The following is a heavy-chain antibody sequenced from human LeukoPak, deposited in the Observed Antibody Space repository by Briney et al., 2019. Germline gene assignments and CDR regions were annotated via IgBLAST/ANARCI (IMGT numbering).Heavy chain of an antibody. CDR1: GGSFSGYY. J-gene: IGHJ4*02. CDR2: INHSGST. Sequence: SETLSLTCAVYGGSFSGYYWSWIRQPPGKGLEWIGEINHSGSTNYNPSLKSRVTISVDTSKNQFSLKLSSVTAADTAVYYCARSRSSGWYAYWGQGTLVTVSS. CDR3: ARSRSSGWYAY. D-gene: IGHD6-19*01. V-gene: IGHV4-34*01.